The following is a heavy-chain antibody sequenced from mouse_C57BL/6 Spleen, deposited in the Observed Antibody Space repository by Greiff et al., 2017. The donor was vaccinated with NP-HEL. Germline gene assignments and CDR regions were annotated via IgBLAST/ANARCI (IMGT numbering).Heavy chain of an antibody. Sequence: VQLQQSGTVLARPGASVKMSCKTSGYTFTSYWMHWVKQRPGQGLEWIGAIYPGNSDTSYNQKFKGKAKLTAVTSASTAYMELNSLTNEDSAVFNCSITITPGAAPFDYWGQGTTLTVSS. D-gene: IGHD2-12*01. V-gene: IGHV1-5*01. CDR3: SITITPGAAPFDY. CDR1: GYTFTSYW. J-gene: IGHJ2*01. CDR2: IYPGNSDT.